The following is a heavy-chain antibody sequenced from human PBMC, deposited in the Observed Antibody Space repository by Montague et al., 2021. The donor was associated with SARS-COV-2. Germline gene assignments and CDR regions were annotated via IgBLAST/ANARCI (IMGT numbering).Heavy chain of an antibody. V-gene: IGHV3-30-3*01. CDR2: ISYDGSNK. J-gene: IGHJ4*02. CDR1: GITFSSYA. CDR3: AREGLSGSYYGFLDY. D-gene: IGHD3-10*01. Sequence: SLRLPCAASGITFSSYAMHWVRQAPGKGLEWVAVISYDGSNKYYADPVKGRFTISRDNSKNTLYLQMNSLRAEDTAVYYCAREGLSGSYYGFLDYWGQGTLVTVSS.